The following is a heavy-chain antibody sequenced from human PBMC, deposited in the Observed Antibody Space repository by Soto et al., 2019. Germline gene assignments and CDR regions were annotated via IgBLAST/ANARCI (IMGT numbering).Heavy chain of an antibody. J-gene: IGHJ4*02. Sequence: EVQVLESGGGLVQPGGSLRLSCAASGFTFSSYWMSWVRQAPGKGLEWVANIKQDGSEKYYVDSVKGRFTISRDNAKNSLYLQMNSLRAEDTAVYYCARDHYGSGSPFDYWGQGTLVTVSS. CDR3: ARDHYGSGSPFDY. D-gene: IGHD3-10*01. CDR1: GFTFSSYW. CDR2: IKQDGSEK. V-gene: IGHV3-7*01.